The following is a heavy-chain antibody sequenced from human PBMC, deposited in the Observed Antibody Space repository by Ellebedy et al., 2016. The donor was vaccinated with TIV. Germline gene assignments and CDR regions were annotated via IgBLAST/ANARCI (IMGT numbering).Heavy chain of an antibody. V-gene: IGHV3-9*01. CDR2: ISWNSGSI. CDR3: AKEGRRNYDTSGYPYYFDY. J-gene: IGHJ4*02. D-gene: IGHD3-22*01. CDR1: GFTFDDYA. Sequence: SLKISCAASGFTFDDYAMHWVRQAPGRGLEWVSGISWNSGSIGYADSVKGRFTISRDNSKNTLYLQMNSLRAEDTAVYYCAKEGRRNYDTSGYPYYFDYWGQGILVTVSS.